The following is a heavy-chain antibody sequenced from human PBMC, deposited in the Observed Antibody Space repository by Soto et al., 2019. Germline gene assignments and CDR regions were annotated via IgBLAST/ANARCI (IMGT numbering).Heavy chain of an antibody. CDR2: IYYSGST. CDR1: GGSISSGGYY. J-gene: IGHJ6*02. Sequence: PSETLSLTCTVSGGSISSGGYYWSWIRQHPGKGLEWIGYIYYSGSTYYNPSLKSRVTISVDTSKNQFSLKLSSVTAADTAVYYCARDRWVYGDDGNYYYYGMDVWGQGTTVTVSS. D-gene: IGHD4-17*01. CDR3: ARDRWVYGDDGNYYYYGMDV. V-gene: IGHV4-31*03.